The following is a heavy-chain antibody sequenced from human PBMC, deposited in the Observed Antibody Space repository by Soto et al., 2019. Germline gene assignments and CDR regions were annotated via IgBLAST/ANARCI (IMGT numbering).Heavy chain of an antibody. J-gene: IGHJ6*02. D-gene: IGHD6-13*01. Sequence: SETLSLTCAVSGGSISSSNWWSWVRQPPGKGLEWIGEIYHSGSTNYNPSLKSRVTISVDKSKNQFSLKLSSVTAADTAVYYCARDLVEGVRQLVPGDYYYYGMDVWGQGTTVTVSS. CDR3: ARDLVEGVRQLVPGDYYYYGMDV. CDR2: IYHSGST. CDR1: GGSISSSNW. V-gene: IGHV4-4*02.